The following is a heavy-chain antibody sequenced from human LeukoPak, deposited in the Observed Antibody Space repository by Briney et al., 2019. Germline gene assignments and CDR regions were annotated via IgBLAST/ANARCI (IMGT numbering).Heavy chain of an antibody. J-gene: IGHJ4*02. Sequence: SETLSLTCTVSGGSMNSGSYYWSWIRQSAGKGLEWIGRIYSSGSTNYNPSLKSRVTISVDTSKNQFSLKLSSVTAADTAVYYCARERAVTTYYYFDYWGQGTLVTVSS. CDR1: GGSMNSGSYY. V-gene: IGHV4-61*02. CDR2: IYSSGST. D-gene: IGHD4-17*01. CDR3: ARERAVTTYYYFDY.